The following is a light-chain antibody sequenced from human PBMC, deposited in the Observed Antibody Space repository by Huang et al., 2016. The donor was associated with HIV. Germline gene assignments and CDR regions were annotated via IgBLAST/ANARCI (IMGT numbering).Light chain of an antibody. V-gene: IGKV1-39*01. CDR3: QQSYSTPWT. J-gene: IGKJ1*01. CDR1: QSISSY. CDR2: AAS. Sequence: DIQMTQSPSSLSASVGDRVTITCRASQSISSYLNWYQQKPGKAPKSLIYAASILQSGVPSRCSGSGSRTDFTFTISSLQPEDFATYYCQQSYSTPWTFGQGTKVEIK.